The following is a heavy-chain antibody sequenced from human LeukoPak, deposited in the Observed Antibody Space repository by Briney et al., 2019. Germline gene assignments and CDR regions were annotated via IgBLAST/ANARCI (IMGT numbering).Heavy chain of an antibody. V-gene: IGHV5-51*01. J-gene: IGHJ4*02. Sequence: GESLQISCQGSGYSFATYWIGWVRQMPGKGLEWMGIIYPGDSDTRYRPSFQGQVTISADKSISTAYLQWSSLKASDTAIYYCARRGVTTGEIDFWGQGTLVTVSS. CDR2: IYPGDSDT. D-gene: IGHD4-17*01. CDR1: GYSFATYW. CDR3: ARRGVTTGEIDF.